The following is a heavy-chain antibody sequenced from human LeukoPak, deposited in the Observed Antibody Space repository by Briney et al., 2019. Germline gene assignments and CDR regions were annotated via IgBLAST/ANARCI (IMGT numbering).Heavy chain of an antibody. Sequence: GSLRLSCAASGFTFSSYAMSWVRQAPGKGLEWIGSIYHSGSTYYNPSLKSRVTISVDTSKYQFSLKLSSVTAADTAVYYCARDIVVVPAVTNENFDYWGQGTLVTVSS. V-gene: IGHV4-38-2*02. CDR1: GFTFSSYA. CDR3: ARDIVVVPAVTNENFDY. CDR2: IYHSGST. D-gene: IGHD2-2*01. J-gene: IGHJ4*02.